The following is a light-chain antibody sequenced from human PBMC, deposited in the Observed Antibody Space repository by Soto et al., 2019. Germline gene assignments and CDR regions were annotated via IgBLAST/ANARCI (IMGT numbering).Light chain of an antibody. CDR1: SSDVGGYNY. CDR3: DSYTSSRAYV. V-gene: IGLV2-14*01. J-gene: IGLJ1*01. Sequence: QSALTQPASVSGSPGQSITISCTGTSSDVGGYNYVSWYQQQAGKAPKLIIHEVSNRPSGVSNRFSGSKSGNTASLTISGLQAEDEADYYCDSYTSSRAYVFGIGTKVIVL. CDR2: EVS.